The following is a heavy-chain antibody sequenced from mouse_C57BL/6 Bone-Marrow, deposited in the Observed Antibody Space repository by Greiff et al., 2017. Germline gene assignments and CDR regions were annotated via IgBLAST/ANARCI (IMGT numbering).Heavy chain of an antibody. CDR3: ARGAYYQFYYYAMDY. V-gene: IGHV1-81*01. J-gene: IGHJ4*01. CDR2: NYPRSGNT. Sequence: VQLQQSGAELARPGASVKLSCKASGYTFTSYGISWVKQRTGQGLEWIGENYPRSGNTYYNEKFKGKATLTADKSSSTAYMELRSLTSEDSAVYFCARGAYYQFYYYAMDYWGQLTSVTVSS. D-gene: IGHD2-10*01. CDR1: GYTFTSYG.